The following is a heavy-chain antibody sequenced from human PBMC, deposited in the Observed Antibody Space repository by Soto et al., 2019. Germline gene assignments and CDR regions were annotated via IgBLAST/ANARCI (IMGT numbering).Heavy chain of an antibody. V-gene: IGHV3-74*01. CDR3: VSDGDGSTTSGYGNWLDP. CDR1: GFTFSTYW. J-gene: IGHJ5*02. CDR2: INSDASHT. Sequence: PCGSLRLSCAASGFTFSTYWMHWIRQDPGKGLEWVSRINSDASHTYYADSVMARFTISRDNSKNTLHLEMNSQRAEAKAVYYSVSDGDGSTTSGYGNWLDPWGQGSLVTVSS. D-gene: IGHD2-2*01.